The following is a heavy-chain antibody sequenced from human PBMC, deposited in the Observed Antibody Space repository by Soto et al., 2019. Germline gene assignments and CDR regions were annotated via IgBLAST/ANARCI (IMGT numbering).Heavy chain of an antibody. CDR1: GYTFTSYG. Sequence: ASVKLSCKACGYTFTSYGISWVRQAPEQGLEWMGWISAYNGNTNYAQKLQGRVTMTTDTSTSTAYMELRSLRSDDTAVYYCARKVVTWNYYYYYGMDVWGQGTTVTVSS. V-gene: IGHV1-18*01. D-gene: IGHD2-2*01. J-gene: IGHJ6*02. CDR2: ISAYNGNT. CDR3: ARKVVTWNYYYYYGMDV.